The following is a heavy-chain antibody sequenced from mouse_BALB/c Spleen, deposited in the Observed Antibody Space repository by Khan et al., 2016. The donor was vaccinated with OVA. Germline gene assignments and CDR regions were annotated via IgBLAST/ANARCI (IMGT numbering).Heavy chain of an antibody. CDR1: GFSLTDYS. CDR2: IWSAGST. D-gene: IGHD2-4*01. V-gene: IGHV2-2*02. J-gene: IGHJ3*01. Sequence: QVQLKQSGPGLVQPSQSLSITCTVSGFSLTDYSVHWVRQSPGKGLEWLGVIWSAGSTDYNAAFISRLTISKDNSRSQVFFKMNSLQPNETAIYYCARRGYDYGRGALFAYWGQGTLVTVSA. CDR3: ARRGYDYGRGALFAY.